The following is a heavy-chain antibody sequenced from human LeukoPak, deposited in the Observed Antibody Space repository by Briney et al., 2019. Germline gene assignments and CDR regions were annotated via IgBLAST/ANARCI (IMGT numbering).Heavy chain of an antibody. CDR3: ARDLPSDGSGYYEDY. CDR1: GGSLRSSSYY. CDR2: IYYSGST. V-gene: IGHV4-39*07. Sequence: SSETLSLTCTVSGGSLRSSSYYWGWIRQPPGKGLEWIGSIYYSGSTYYNPSLKSRVTISVDTSKNQFSLKLSSVTAADTAVYYCARDLPSDGSGYYEDYWGQGTLVTVSS. D-gene: IGHD3-22*01. J-gene: IGHJ4*02.